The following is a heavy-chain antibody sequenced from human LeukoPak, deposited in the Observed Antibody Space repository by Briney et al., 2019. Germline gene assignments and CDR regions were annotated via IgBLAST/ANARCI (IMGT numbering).Heavy chain of an antibody. J-gene: IGHJ3*02. CDR2: IYYSGST. Sequence: PSETLSLTCTVSGGSISSGGYYWSWIRQHPGKGLEWIGYIYYSGSTYYNPSLKSRVTISVDTSKNQFSLKLSSVTAADTAVYYCASPDPNDSQGAFDIWGQGTMVTVSS. CDR1: GGSISSGGYY. CDR3: ASPDPNDSQGAFDI. V-gene: IGHV4-31*03. D-gene: IGHD3-22*01.